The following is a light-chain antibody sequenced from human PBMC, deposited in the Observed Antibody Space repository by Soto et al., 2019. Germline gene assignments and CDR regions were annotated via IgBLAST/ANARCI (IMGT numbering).Light chain of an antibody. Sequence: SPATLSLSPGERATLACMASQSISNYLAWYQQKPGQAPRLLIYDASNRATGIPARFSGSGSETDFTLTISSLEPEDFAVYYCQQRSNWPITLGQGTRLEIK. CDR2: DAS. V-gene: IGKV3-11*01. CDR3: QQRSNWPIT. CDR1: QSISNY. J-gene: IGKJ5*01.